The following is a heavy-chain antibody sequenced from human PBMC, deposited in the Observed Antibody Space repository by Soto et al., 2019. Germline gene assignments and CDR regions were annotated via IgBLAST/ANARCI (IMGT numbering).Heavy chain of an antibody. V-gene: IGHV3-21*01. CDR3: ARAYSGYDNNWFDP. CDR1: GFTFSSYS. D-gene: IGHD5-12*01. J-gene: IGHJ5*02. CDR2: ISSSSSYI. Sequence: EVQLVESGGGLVKPGGSLRLSCAASGFTFSSYSMNWVRQAPGKGLEWVSSISSSSSYIYYVDSVKGRLTISRDNAKNSLYLQMNSLRAEDTAVYYCARAYSGYDNNWFDPWGQGTLVTVSS.